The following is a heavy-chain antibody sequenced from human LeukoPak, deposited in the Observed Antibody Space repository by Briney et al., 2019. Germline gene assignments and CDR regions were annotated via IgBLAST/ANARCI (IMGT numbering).Heavy chain of an antibody. Sequence: GESLKISCQGSGYRFTSYWIGWVRQMPGKGLEWMGIIFPSDSDTRYSPSFQGQVTISADKSISTAYLQWSSLKASDTAMYFCARGLRPMRYFEYWGQGTLVTVSS. V-gene: IGHV5-51*01. D-gene: IGHD3-3*01. CDR2: IFPSDSDT. J-gene: IGHJ4*02. CDR3: ARGLRPMRYFEY. CDR1: GYRFTSYW.